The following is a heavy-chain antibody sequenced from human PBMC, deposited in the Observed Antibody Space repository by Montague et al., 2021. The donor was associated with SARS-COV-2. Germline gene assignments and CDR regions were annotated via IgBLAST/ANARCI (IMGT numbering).Heavy chain of an antibody. CDR1: GGSISGHY. CDR2: FDHSGDT. CDR3: ARRLVGGWYATTPENDY. J-gene: IGHJ4*02. V-gene: IGHV4-59*11. Sequence: SETLSLTCSVPGGSISGHYWSWIRQPPGKGLEWIGNFDHSGDTKYNPSLKSRATISVDTSKNQFALRLHSVTAADTAVYYCARRLVGGWYATTPENDYWGQGTLVTVSS. D-gene: IGHD6-19*01.